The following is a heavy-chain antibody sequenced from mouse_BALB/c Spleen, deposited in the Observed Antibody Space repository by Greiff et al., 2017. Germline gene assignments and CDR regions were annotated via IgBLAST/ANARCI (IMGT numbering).Heavy chain of an antibody. V-gene: IGHV1-55*01. Sequence: QVQLQQSGAELVKPGTSVKLSCTASGYNFTSYWINWVKLSPGQGLEWIGDIYPGSGSTNYNEKFKSKATLTVDTSSSTAYKLLSSRASDDSVLYCGTRDGNYWFAYWGQGTLVTVSA. CDR1: GYNFTSYW. CDR2: IYPGSGST. CDR3: TRDGNYWFAY. J-gene: IGHJ3*01. D-gene: IGHD2-1*01.